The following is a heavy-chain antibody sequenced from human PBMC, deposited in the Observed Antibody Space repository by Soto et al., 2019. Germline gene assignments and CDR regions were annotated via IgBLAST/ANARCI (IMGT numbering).Heavy chain of an antibody. CDR3: ARVGYGDYGRGYYFDF. V-gene: IGHV4-30-4*01. D-gene: IGHD4-17*01. CDR1: GASIRDGDYY. CDR2: IDYTGGT. J-gene: IGHJ4*02. Sequence: SETLSLTCIVSGASIRDGDYYWSWLRQPPGKGPEWIGIIDYTGGTHYNPTLTGPVSMSVDTSANQFSLKVNFVTAADSAVYYCARVGYGDYGRGYYFDFWGPGILVTVSS.